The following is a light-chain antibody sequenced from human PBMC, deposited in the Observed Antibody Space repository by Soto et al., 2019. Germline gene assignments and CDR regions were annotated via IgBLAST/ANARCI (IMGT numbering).Light chain of an antibody. V-gene: IGKV3-15*01. J-gene: IGKJ1*01. Sequence: IVVTNSQVTLSDSPQERVNLYCSSSQSVSSNLAWYQQKPGQAPSLLIYSASTRATGIPARFSGSGSGAEFTLTISSLQSEDFAVYYCHQYNDWLTWTFGEGTKVDI. CDR2: SAS. CDR3: HQYNDWLTWT. CDR1: QSVSSN.